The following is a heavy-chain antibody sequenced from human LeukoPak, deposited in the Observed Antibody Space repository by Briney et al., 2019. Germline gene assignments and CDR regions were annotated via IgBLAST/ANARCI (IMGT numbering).Heavy chain of an antibody. CDR2: ISGSGGST. J-gene: IGHJ4*02. Sequence: GGSLRLSCAASGFTFRTYAMTWVRQAPGKGLEWVSGISGSGGSTYYADSVKGRFTISRDNSKNTLYMQMNSLRAEDTAIYYCAKEGYYGSGSFPDSWGQGTLVTVSS. CDR1: GFTFRTYA. CDR3: AKEGYYGSGSFPDS. V-gene: IGHV3-23*01. D-gene: IGHD3-10*01.